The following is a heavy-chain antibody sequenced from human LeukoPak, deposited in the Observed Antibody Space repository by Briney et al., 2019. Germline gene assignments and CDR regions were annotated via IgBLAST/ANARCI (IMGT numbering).Heavy chain of an antibody. D-gene: IGHD3-16*01. CDR2: MNPNSGNT. J-gene: IGHJ4*02. CDR1: GYTFTSYD. V-gene: IGHV1-8*03. CDR3: ARVRVGGPSYYFDY. Sequence: ASVKVSCKASGYTFTSYDINWVRQATGQGLEWMGWMNPNSGNTGYAQKFQGRVTITRNTSISTAYMELSSLRSEDTAVYYCARVRVGGPSYYFDYWGQGTLVTVSS.